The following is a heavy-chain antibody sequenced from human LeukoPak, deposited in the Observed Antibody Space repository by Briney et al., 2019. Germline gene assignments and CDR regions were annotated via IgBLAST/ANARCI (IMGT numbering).Heavy chain of an antibody. CDR2: ISYDGSNK. CDR1: GFTFSSYG. D-gene: IGHD6-13*01. Sequence: GRSLRLSCAASGFTFSSYGMHWVRRAPGKGLEWVSVISYDGSNKYYADSVKGRFTISRDNSKNTLYLQMHSLTAEDTAVYYCAKDFSSSWHDAFDIWGQGTMVTVSS. CDR3: AKDFSSSWHDAFDI. J-gene: IGHJ3*02. V-gene: IGHV3-30*18.